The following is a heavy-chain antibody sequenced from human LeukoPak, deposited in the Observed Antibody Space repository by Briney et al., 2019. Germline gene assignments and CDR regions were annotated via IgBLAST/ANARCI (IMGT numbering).Heavy chain of an antibody. Sequence: PSETLSLTCTVSGGSISSYYWSWIRQPAGKGLEWIGRIYTSGSTNYNPSLKSRVTMSVDTSKNQFSLKLSSVTAADTAVYYCARDNEWRSGATTSKWFDPWGQGTLVTVSS. CDR1: GGSISSYY. V-gene: IGHV4-4*07. J-gene: IGHJ5*02. CDR2: IYTSGST. D-gene: IGHD1-26*01. CDR3: ARDNEWRSGATTSKWFDP.